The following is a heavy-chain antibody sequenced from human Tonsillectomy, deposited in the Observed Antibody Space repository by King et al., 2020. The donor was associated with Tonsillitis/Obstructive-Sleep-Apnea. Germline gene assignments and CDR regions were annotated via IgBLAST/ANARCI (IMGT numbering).Heavy chain of an antibody. Sequence: QLQESGPGLVKPSETLSLTCTVPGGSISNSYWNWIRQPPGKGLEWIGYIYNSDSIYNPSLKSRVTISVDTSKNQFSLKVSSVTAADTAVYYCARVAGATVDYWGQGILVTVSS. V-gene: IGHV4-59*01. J-gene: IGHJ4*02. CDR3: ARVAGATVDY. CDR1: GGSISNSY. CDR2: IYNSDS. D-gene: IGHD1-26*01.